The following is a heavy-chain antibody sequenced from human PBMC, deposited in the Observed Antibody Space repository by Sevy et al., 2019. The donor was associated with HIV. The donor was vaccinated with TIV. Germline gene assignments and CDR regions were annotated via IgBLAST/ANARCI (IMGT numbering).Heavy chain of an antibody. CDR3: ARHQPKDYYYGMDV. V-gene: IGHV5-51*01. CDR2: IYPDGSEI. J-gene: IGHJ6*02. Sequence: GESLKISCKGSGYSFTSYWIGWVRQMPGKGLEWMGIIYPDGSEIRYNPSLQGQLTISADKSISTAYLQWSSLRASVTAIYYCARHQPKDYYYGMDVWGQGTTVTVSS. CDR1: GYSFTSYW.